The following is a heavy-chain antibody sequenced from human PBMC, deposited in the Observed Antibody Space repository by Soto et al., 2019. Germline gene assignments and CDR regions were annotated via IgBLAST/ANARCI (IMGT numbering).Heavy chain of an antibody. CDR3: GAGHYCSDY. CDR2: ISYDGSDK. V-gene: IGHV3-30*03. D-gene: IGHD6-13*01. J-gene: IGHJ4*02. Sequence: QVHLVESGGGVVQLGRSLRLSCAASGFTFSSYVMHWVRQAPGTGLERVALISYDGSDKYYADSVKGRFTISRDNCKNTLYLQMTSLRVEDTVVDYCGAGHYCSDYWGQGTLVTVSS. CDR1: GFTFSSYV.